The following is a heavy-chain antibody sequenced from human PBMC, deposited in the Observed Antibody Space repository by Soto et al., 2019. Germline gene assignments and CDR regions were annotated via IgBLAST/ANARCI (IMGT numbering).Heavy chain of an antibody. CDR1: GCTFSSSE. CDR2: IHPSGQPI. Sequence: GGSLRLSCAVSGCTFSSSEMYWVRQAPGKGLEWISYIHPSGQPIFYADSVKGRFTISRDNANNSLFLQMNSLRAEDTPVYYCASRTSRWGQGTMVTVSS. V-gene: IGHV3-48*03. CDR3: ASRTSR. D-gene: IGHD1-7*01. J-gene: IGHJ3*01.